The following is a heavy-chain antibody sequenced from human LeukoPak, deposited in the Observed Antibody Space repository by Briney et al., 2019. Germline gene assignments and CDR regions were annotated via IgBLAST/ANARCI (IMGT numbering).Heavy chain of an antibody. Sequence: SETLSLTCTVSGGSISSSSYYWGWIRQPPGKGLEWIGSIYYSGSTNYNPSLKSRVTISVDTSKNQFSLKLSSVTAADTAVYYCATQSATYYYYYMDVWGKGTTVTVSS. D-gene: IGHD2-15*01. CDR1: GGSISSSSYY. CDR2: IYYSGST. J-gene: IGHJ6*03. CDR3: ATQSATYYYYYMDV. V-gene: IGHV4-39*07.